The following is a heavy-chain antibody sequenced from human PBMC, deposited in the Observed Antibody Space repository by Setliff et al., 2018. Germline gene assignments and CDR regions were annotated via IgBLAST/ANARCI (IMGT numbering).Heavy chain of an antibody. D-gene: IGHD2-15*01. Sequence: GGSLRLSCAASRFTFSNYAMSWARQAPGKGLEWVANIKEDGSQRNYVDAVKGRFTISRDNAKNSLDLQMDSLRAEDTAVYYCVRDRWKVVVNRGDDAFDLWGQGTMVTVSS. CDR1: RFTFSNYA. V-gene: IGHV3-7*01. J-gene: IGHJ3*01. CDR3: VRDRWKVVVNRGDDAFDL. CDR2: IKEDGSQR.